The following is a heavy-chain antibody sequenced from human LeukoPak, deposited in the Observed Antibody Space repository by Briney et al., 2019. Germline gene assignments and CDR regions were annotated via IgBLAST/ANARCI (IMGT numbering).Heavy chain of an antibody. Sequence: GESLKISCKASGYSFTSYWIGWLRQMPGKGLEWMGIIYPGDSDTSYSPSFQGLVTISADKSISTAYLQWSSLKASDSAMYYCARQRGYGSGPLDYWGQGTLVTVSS. CDR1: GYSFTSYW. J-gene: IGHJ4*02. CDR3: ARQRGYGSGPLDY. CDR2: IYPGDSDT. V-gene: IGHV5-51*01. D-gene: IGHD3-10*01.